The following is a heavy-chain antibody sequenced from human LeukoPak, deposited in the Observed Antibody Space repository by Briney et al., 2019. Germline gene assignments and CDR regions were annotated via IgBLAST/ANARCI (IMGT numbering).Heavy chain of an antibody. V-gene: IGHV3-30*03. CDR3: ARVYYDSSGTGFFDI. CDR1: GFTFSSYA. Sequence: GGSLRLSCAASGFTFSSYAMHWVRQSLGKGLEWVAVMSYDGFNKYYADSVKGRFTISRDNSKNTLYLQMNSLRAEDTAVYYCARVYYDSSGTGFFDIWGQGTMVTVSS. D-gene: IGHD3-22*01. CDR2: MSYDGFNK. J-gene: IGHJ3*02.